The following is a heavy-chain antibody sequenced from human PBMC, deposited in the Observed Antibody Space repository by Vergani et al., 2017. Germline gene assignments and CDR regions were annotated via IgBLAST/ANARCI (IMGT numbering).Heavy chain of an antibody. CDR1: GYTFTSYY. V-gene: IGHV1-46*01. CDR3: ARERRIQVAAAGRGYYYYYYGMDV. D-gene: IGHD6-13*01. CDR2: INPSGGST. J-gene: IGHJ6*02. Sequence: QLVQSGPEVKKPGTSVKVSCKASGYTFTSYYMHWVRQAPGQGLEWMGIINPSGGSTSYAQKFQGRVTMTRDTSTSTVYMELSSLRSEDTAVYYCARERRIQVAAAGRGYYYYYYGMDVWGQGTTVTVSS.